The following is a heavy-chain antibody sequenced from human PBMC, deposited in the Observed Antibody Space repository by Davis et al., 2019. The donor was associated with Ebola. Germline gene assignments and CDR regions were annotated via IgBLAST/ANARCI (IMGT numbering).Heavy chain of an antibody. CDR1: GYTFTSYA. Sequence: AASVKVSCKASGYTFTSYAMHWVRQAPGQRLEWMGWINAGNGNTKYSQKFQGRVTITRDTSASTAYMELSSLRSEDTAVYYCARSRRVITSQDFVVVQPRFDPWGQGTLVTVSS. J-gene: IGHJ5*02. V-gene: IGHV1-3*01. D-gene: IGHD2-2*01. CDR2: INAGNGNT. CDR3: ARSRRVITSQDFVVVQPRFDP.